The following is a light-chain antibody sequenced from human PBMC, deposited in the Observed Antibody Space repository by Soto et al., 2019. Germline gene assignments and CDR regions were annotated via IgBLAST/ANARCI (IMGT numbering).Light chain of an antibody. Sequence: GERVTLSCRASQSISSYLNWYQQKPGKAPKLLIYAASSLQSGVPSRFSGSGSGTEFTLTISSLQSEDFAVYYCQQYNKWPPTVGGGTKVDIK. CDR2: AAS. CDR3: QQYNKWPPT. V-gene: IGKV1-39*02. CDR1: QSISSY. J-gene: IGKJ4*01.